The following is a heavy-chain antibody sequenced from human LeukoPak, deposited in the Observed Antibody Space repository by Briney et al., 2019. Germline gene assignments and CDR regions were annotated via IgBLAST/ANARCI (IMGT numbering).Heavy chain of an antibody. J-gene: IGHJ4*02. V-gene: IGHV1-2*02. D-gene: IGHD6-25*01. CDR2: INPNRGGA. CDR3: MKDLIAAAGNDY. Sequence: ASVKVSCKTSGYTFNSYYLHWVRQPPGQGLEWMGGINPNRGGANYAHKFHGRVTMTRDTSTSTASMVRSRLSSDATHVYYCMKDLIAAAGNDYWGQGTLVTVSS. CDR1: GYTFNSYY.